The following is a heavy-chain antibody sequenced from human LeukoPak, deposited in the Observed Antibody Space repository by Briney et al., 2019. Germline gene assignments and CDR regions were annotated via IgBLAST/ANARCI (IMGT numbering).Heavy chain of an antibody. D-gene: IGHD4-17*01. J-gene: IGHJ4*02. CDR1: GFTFSTYS. V-gene: IGHV3-21*01. CDR2: ISSSSSYI. CDR3: ARDGAVTNGRYFDY. Sequence: PGGSLRLSRVDSGFTFSTYSMNWVRQAPGKGLEWVSSISSSSSYIYYGASAEGRFTISRDNAKNSLYLQMNSLGAEDTAVYYCARDGAVTNGRYFDYWGQGTLVTVSS.